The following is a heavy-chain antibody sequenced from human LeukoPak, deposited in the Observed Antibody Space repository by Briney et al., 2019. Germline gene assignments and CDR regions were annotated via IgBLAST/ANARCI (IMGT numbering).Heavy chain of an antibody. CDR1: GFTFSSYA. D-gene: IGHD3-3*01. CDR3: ARGDVYDFWSGYPYYFDY. V-gene: IGHV3-30*04. CDR2: ISYDGSNK. Sequence: GRSLRLSCAASGFTFSSYALHWVRQAPGKGLEWVAVISYDGSNKYYADSVKGRFTISRDNSKNTLYLQMNSLRAEDTAVYYCARGDVYDFWSGYPYYFDYWGQGTLVTVSS. J-gene: IGHJ4*02.